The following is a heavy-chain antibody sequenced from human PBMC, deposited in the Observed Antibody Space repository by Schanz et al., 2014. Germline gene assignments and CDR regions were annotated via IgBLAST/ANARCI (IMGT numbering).Heavy chain of an antibody. CDR3: AATTILAD. V-gene: IGHV3-23*01. CDR2: TKAGGRDI. D-gene: IGHD3-3*01. Sequence: EVQLLESGGALEQPGGSLRLSCAASGITFSDYAMSWVRQAPGKGLEWVSYTKAGGRDIHYADSVKGRFTISRDNAKSSLYLQMNSLRDEDTAVYYCAATTILADWGQGTLVAVSS. CDR1: GITFSDYA. J-gene: IGHJ4*02.